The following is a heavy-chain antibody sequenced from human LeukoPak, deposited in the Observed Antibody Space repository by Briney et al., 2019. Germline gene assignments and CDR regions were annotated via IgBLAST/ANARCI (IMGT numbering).Heavy chain of an antibody. CDR1: GFTFSSYW. J-gene: IGHJ3*02. CDR2: IKQDGSEK. CDR3: ARDPYDSSAYGAFDI. Sequence: GGSLRLSCAASGFTFSSYWMSWVRQAPGKGLEWVANIKQDGSEKYYVDSVKGRFTISRDNAKNTLYLQMNSLRDEDTAVYYCARDPYDSSAYGAFDIWGQGTMVTVSS. V-gene: IGHV3-7*01. D-gene: IGHD3-22*01.